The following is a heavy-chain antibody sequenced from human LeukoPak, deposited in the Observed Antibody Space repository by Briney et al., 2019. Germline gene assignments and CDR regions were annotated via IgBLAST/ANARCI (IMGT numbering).Heavy chain of an antibody. Sequence: SETLSLTCTVSGGSISSYYWSWIRQPAGKGLEWIGRIYTSGSTNYNPSLKSRVTMSVDTSKNQFSLKLSSVTAADTAVYYCARLPDYYDSSGYHDAFDIWGQGTMVTVSS. D-gene: IGHD3-22*01. V-gene: IGHV4-4*07. J-gene: IGHJ3*02. CDR1: GGSISSYY. CDR2: IYTSGST. CDR3: ARLPDYYDSSGYHDAFDI.